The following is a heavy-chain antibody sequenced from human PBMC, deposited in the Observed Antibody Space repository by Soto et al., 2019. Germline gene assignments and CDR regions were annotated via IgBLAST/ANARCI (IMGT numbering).Heavy chain of an antibody. CDR3: LIYSPNQGWIDS. V-gene: IGHV4-39*01. CDR2: IYYSGST. CDR1: GGSISSSIYY. Sequence: ETLSLTCTVSGGSISSSIYYWGWIRQPPGKGLEWIGNIYYSGSTYYNASLKSRVTISVDTSKNQFSLKLSSVTAADTAMYFVLIYSPNQGWIDSWGQGTLVNVSS. J-gene: IGHJ5*01. D-gene: IGHD5-12*01.